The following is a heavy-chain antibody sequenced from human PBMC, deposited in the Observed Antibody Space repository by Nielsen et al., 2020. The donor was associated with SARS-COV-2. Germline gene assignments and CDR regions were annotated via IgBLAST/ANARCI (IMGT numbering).Heavy chain of an antibody. D-gene: IGHD2-15*01. V-gene: IGHV5-51*01. J-gene: IGHJ6*02. CDR3: ARFLGYCTGGSCATDFYYYAMDV. Sequence: GESLKISCEGSGYTFTNYWIAWVRQMPGKGLEWMGIIYPGDSDVRYSPSFQGQVTISVDKSNSTAYLQWSSLKASDTAMYYCARFLGYCTGGSCATDFYYYAMDVWGQGTTVTISS. CDR1: GYTFTNYW. CDR2: IYPGDSDV.